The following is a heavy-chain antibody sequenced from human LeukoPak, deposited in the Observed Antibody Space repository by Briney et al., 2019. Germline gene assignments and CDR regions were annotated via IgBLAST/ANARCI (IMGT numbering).Heavy chain of an antibody. Sequence: GGSLRLSCAASGFTFSSYAMHWVRQAPGKGLEWVAVISYDGSNKYYADSVKGRFTISRDNSKNTLYLQMNGLRAEDTAVYYCARDSHSGSYFDYWGQGTLVTVSS. J-gene: IGHJ4*02. CDR3: ARDSHSGSYFDY. D-gene: IGHD1-26*01. CDR2: ISYDGSNK. V-gene: IGHV3-30-3*01. CDR1: GFTFSSYA.